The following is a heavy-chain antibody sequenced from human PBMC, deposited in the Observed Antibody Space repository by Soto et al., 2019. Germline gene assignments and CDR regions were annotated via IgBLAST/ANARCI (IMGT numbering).Heavy chain of an antibody. CDR2: IFHGGNT. J-gene: IGHJ6*02. CDR1: GDSISSSNW. Sequence: QVQLQESGPGLVEPSGTLSLTCAVSGDSISSSNWWSWVRQSPGKGLEWIGDIFHGGNTNYNPSLKSRVTISVDKSDNQFSLKLKSVTAADTAVYYCARDEGDGSHFGLDVWGQGTTVTVSS. V-gene: IGHV4-4*02. CDR3: ARDEGDGSHFGLDV. D-gene: IGHD2-21*02.